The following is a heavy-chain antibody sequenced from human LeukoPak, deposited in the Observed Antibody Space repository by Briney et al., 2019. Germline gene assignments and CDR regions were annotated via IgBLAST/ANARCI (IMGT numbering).Heavy chain of an antibody. D-gene: IGHD1-26*01. V-gene: IGHV3-7*01. CDR2: IKQDGSEK. CDR3: ARRRYSGSSQHFDY. J-gene: IGHJ4*02. Sequence: GRSLRLSCAASGFTFSSYWMSWVRQAPGKGLEWVANIKQDGSEKYYVDSVKGRFTISRDNAKNSLYLQMNSLRAEDTAVYYCARRRYSGSSQHFDYWGQGTLVTVSS. CDR1: GFTFSSYW.